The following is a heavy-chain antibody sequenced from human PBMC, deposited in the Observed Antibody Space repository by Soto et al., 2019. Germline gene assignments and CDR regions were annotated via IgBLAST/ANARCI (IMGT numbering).Heavy chain of an antibody. CDR3: ARGGLGYCSGGSCYSAELSRYYYGMDV. J-gene: IGHJ6*02. V-gene: IGHV4-39*07. CDR2: IDYSGTT. Sequence: PSETLSLTCTVSGGSISSSTYYWGWIRQPPGKGLEWLGSIDYSGTTYYNSSLKSRVTISVDTSKNQFSLKLSSVTAADTAVYYCARGGLGYCSGGSCYSAELSRYYYGMDVWGQGTTVTVSS. CDR1: GGSISSSTYY. D-gene: IGHD2-15*01.